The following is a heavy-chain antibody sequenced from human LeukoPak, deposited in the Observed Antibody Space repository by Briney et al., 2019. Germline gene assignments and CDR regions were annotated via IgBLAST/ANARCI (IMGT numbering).Heavy chain of an antibody. V-gene: IGHV1-18*01. CDR1: GYTFTSYG. CDR3: ARDLYGTIAAAGTELDY. D-gene: IGHD6-13*01. CDR2: ISAYNGNT. J-gene: IGHJ4*02. Sequence: ASVKVSCKASGYTFTSYGISWVRQAPGQGLEWMGWISAYNGNTNYAQKLQGRVTMTTDTSTSTAYMEPRSLRSDDTAVYYCARDLYGTIAAAGTELDYWGQGALVTVSS.